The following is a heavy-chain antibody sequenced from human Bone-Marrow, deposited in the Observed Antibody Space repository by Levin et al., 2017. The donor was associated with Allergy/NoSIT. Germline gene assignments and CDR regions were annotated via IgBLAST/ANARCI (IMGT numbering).Heavy chain of an antibody. CDR2: ISRSSSTI. D-gene: IGHD2-2*01. V-gene: IGHV3-48*02. Sequence: GESLKISCAASGFTFSRYSMNWVRQAPGRGLEWVSYISRSSSTISYTDSVKGRFTISRDNAKNSLYLQMNSLRDEDTAVYYCARPDCSGTSCYYFFDSWGQGTLVTVSS. CDR3: ARPDCSGTSCYYFFDS. CDR1: GFTFSRYS. J-gene: IGHJ4*02.